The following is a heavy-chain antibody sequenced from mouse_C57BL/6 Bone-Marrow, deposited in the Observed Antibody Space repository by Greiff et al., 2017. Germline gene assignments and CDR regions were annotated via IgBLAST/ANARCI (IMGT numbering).Heavy chain of an antibody. CDR2: IYPGDGDT. J-gene: IGHJ3*01. Sequence: QVQLQQSGPELVKPGASVKIYCKASGYAFSSSWMNWVKQRPGKGLEWIGRIYPGDGDTNYNGKFKGKATLTADKSSSTAYMQLSSLTSEDSAVYVCASRLRFAYWGQGTLVTVSA. CDR3: ASRLRFAY. V-gene: IGHV1-82*01. CDR1: GYAFSSSW. D-gene: IGHD2-1*01.